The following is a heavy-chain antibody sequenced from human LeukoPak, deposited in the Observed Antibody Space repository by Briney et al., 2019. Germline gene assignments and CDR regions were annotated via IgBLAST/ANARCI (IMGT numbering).Heavy chain of an antibody. Sequence: PSQTLSLTCTVSGGSISSGSYYWSWIRQPAGKGLEWIGRIYTSGSTNYNPSLKSRVTISVDTSKNQFSLQLSSVTAADTAVYYCAREPVSGIAAPWGQGTLVTVSS. CDR1: GGSISSGSYY. J-gene: IGHJ5*02. CDR3: AREPVSGIAAP. CDR2: IYTSGST. V-gene: IGHV4-61*02. D-gene: IGHD6-13*01.